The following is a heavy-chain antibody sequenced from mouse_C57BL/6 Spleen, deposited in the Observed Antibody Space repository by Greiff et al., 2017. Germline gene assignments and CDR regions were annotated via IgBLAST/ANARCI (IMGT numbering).Heavy chain of an antibody. CDR2: ISSGGSYT. J-gene: IGHJ3*01. CDR1: GFTFSSYG. V-gene: IGHV5-6*01. D-gene: IGHD3-2*02. Sequence: EVMLVESGGDLVKPGGSLKLSCAASGFTFSSYGMSWVRQTPDKRLEWVATISSGGSYTYYPDSVTGRFTISRDNAKNTLYLQMSSLKSEDTAMYYCARHLDSSGPGAYWGQGTLVTVSA. CDR3: ARHLDSSGPGAY.